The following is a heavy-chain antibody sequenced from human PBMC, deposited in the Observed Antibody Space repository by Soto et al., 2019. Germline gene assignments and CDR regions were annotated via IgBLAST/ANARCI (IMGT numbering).Heavy chain of an antibody. J-gene: IGHJ6*03. D-gene: IGHD6-19*01. CDR2: IYPGDSDT. CDR1: GYSFTSYW. V-gene: IGHV5-51*01. CDR3: ARHIAVAGSAPYYYYYYMDV. Sequence: PGESLKISCKGSGYSFTSYWIGWVRQMPWKGLEWMGIIYPGDSDTRYSPSFQGQVTISADKSISTAYLQWSSLKASDTAMYYCARHIAVAGSAPYYYYYYMDVWGKGTTVTVSS.